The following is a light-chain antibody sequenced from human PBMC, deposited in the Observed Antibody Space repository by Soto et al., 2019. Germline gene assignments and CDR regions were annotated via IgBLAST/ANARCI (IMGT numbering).Light chain of an antibody. CDR3: ASYTAASTMV. Sequence: QSVLTQPASVSGSLGQSITISCTGTRSDIGSRNSVSWYQHHPGKAPKLMIYDVNIRPSGVSHRFSGSKSGNAASLTISGLQAEDEAHYSCASYTAASTMVFGGGTKVTVL. V-gene: IGLV2-14*03. J-gene: IGLJ2*01. CDR2: DVN. CDR1: RSDIGSRNS.